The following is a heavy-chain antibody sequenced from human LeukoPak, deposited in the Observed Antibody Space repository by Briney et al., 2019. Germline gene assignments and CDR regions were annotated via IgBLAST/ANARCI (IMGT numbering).Heavy chain of an antibody. Sequence: GGSLRLSCAASGFTVSSNYMSWVRQAPGKGLEWVSVIYSGGSTYYADSVKGRSTISRDNSKNTLYLQMNSLRAEDTAVYYCARTGGSYYFDYWGQGTLVTVSS. V-gene: IGHV3-66*01. CDR2: IYSGGST. J-gene: IGHJ4*02. CDR3: ARTGGSYYFDY. CDR1: GFTVSSNY. D-gene: IGHD1-26*01.